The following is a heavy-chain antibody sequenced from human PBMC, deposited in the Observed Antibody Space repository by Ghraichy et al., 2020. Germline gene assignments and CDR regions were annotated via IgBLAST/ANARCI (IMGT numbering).Heavy chain of an antibody. D-gene: IGHD1-14*01. CDR1: GDSVSRNTAA. V-gene: IGHV6-1*01. J-gene: IGHJ6*02. CDR2: AYYRSQWFY. CDR3: ARHKTHPQETVVNHGFDV. Sequence: SQTLSLTCAITGDSVSRNTAAWSWIRQSPSRGLEWLGMAYYRSQWFYENAPSVTSRLTIIADHPTNLLSLQLIAVTPDDTAMYFCARHKTHPQETVVNHGFDVWGPGTMVTVS.